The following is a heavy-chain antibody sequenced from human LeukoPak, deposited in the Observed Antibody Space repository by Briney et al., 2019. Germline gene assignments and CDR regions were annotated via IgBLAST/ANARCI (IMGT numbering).Heavy chain of an antibody. CDR1: GFTFSSYG. J-gene: IGHJ5*02. D-gene: IGHD3-10*01. CDR3: ARAFYYYGSGSYYNNNWFDP. Sequence: GGSLRLSCAASGFTFSSYGMHWVRQAPGKGLEWVAVISYDGSNKYYADSVKGRFTISRDNSKNTLYLQMNSLRAEDTAVYYCARAFYYYGSGSYYNNNWFDPWGQGTLVTVSS. CDR2: ISYDGSNK. V-gene: IGHV3-30*03.